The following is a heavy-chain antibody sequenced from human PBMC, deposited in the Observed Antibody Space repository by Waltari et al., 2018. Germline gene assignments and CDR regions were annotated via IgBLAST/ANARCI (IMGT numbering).Heavy chain of an antibody. CDR3: AKDRSYYVWGSFPDY. D-gene: IGHD3-16*01. J-gene: IGHJ4*02. CDR1: GFTCDDYA. CDR2: ISWNSGSI. V-gene: IGHV3-9*01. Sequence: EVQLVESGGGLVQPGRSLRISCAASGFTCDDYAMHWVRQVQGKGLEWVSGISWNSGSIGYSDSVKGRFTISRDNARNSLYLQINSLRAEDTALYYCAKDRSYYVWGSFPDYWGQGTLVTVSS.